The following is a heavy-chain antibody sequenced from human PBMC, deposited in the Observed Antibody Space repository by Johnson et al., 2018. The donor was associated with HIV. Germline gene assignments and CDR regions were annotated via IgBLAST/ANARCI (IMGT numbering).Heavy chain of an antibody. CDR1: GFYFSNHH. Sequence: VQLVEFGGGLVQPGGSLRLSCAVSGFYFSNHHMTWVRQAPGKGLEWVANINQIGHDKYYVDSVKGRFIISRVNSKTTLYLQMHSLRAEDTAVYYCAYDLLIAYCGVVCCDAFDIWGQGTMVTVSS. CDR3: AYDLLIAYCGVVCCDAFDI. D-gene: IGHD2-21*02. J-gene: IGHJ3*02. CDR2: INQIGHDK. V-gene: IGHV3-7*01.